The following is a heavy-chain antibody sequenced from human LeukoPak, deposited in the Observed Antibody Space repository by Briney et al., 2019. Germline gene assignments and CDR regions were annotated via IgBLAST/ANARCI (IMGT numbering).Heavy chain of an antibody. V-gene: IGHV4-34*01. CDR1: GGSFSGYY. D-gene: IGHD4-17*01. Sequence: WETLSLTCAVYGGSFSGYYWSWIRQPPGKGLEWIGEINHSGSTNYNPSLKSRVTISVDTSKNQFSLKLSSVTAADTAVYYCARGRPVPVDYWGQGTLVTVSS. J-gene: IGHJ4*02. CDR2: INHSGST. CDR3: ARGRPVPVDY.